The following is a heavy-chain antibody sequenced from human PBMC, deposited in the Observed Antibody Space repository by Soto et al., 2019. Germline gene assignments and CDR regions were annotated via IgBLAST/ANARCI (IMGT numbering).Heavy chain of an antibody. D-gene: IGHD3-10*01. CDR3: AKSRLTMVRGVHYYYYGMDV. J-gene: IGHJ6*02. CDR1: GFTFSSYA. CDR2: ISGSGGST. V-gene: IGHV3-23*01. Sequence: GGSLRLSCAASGFTFSSYAMSWVRQAPGKGLEWVSAISGSGGSTYYADSVKGRFTISRDNSENTLYLQMNSLRAEDTAVYYCAKSRLTMVRGVHYYYYGMDVWGQGTTVTVSS.